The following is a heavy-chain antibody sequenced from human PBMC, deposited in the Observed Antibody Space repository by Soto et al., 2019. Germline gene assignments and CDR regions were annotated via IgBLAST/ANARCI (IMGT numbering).Heavy chain of an antibody. J-gene: IGHJ6*02. V-gene: IGHV1-46*01. CDR3: ARDREYSGFYYGMDV. Sequence: ASVKVSCKAFGYTFTIYYIHWVRQAPGQGLEWMGVINTSGGSPTYAQKFQDRVTITRDTSTSTVYMELSSLRSEDTAVYYCARDREYSGFYYGMDVWGQGTTVTVSS. D-gene: IGHD5-12*01. CDR1: GYTFTIYY. CDR2: INTSGGSP.